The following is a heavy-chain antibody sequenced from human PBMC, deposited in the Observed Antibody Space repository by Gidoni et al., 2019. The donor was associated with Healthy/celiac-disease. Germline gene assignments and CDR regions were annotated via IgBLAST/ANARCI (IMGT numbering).Heavy chain of an antibody. V-gene: IGHV4-39*01. D-gene: IGHD4-17*01. Sequence: QLQLQESGPGLVTPSETLSLTCTVSGGSISSSSYYWGWIRQPPGKGLEWIGSIYYSGSTYYNPSLKSRVTISVDTSKNQFSLKLSSVTAADTAVYYCARHDYGDYGAYWGQGTLVTVSS. CDR3: ARHDYGDYGAY. J-gene: IGHJ4*02. CDR2: IYYSGST. CDR1: GGSISSSSYY.